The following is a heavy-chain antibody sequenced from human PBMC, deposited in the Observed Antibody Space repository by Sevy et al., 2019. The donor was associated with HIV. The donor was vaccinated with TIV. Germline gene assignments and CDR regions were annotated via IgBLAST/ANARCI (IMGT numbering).Heavy chain of an antibody. CDR1: GITLTPYW. J-gene: IGHJ4*02. V-gene: IGHV3-74*01. D-gene: IGHD3-10*01. Sequence: GGSLRLSCAASGITLTPYWMHWVRQVPGKGLVWVSRINSDGSSTSYAESVKGRFTISRDNGKNTVYLQMKSLRVEDTAVYFCSRGLYYYGMRGHQEPGDYWGQGVLVTVSS. CDR2: INSDGSST. CDR3: SRGLYYYGMRGHQEPGDY.